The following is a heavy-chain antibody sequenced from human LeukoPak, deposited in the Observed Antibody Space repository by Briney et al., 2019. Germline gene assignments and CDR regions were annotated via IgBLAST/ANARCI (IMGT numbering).Heavy chain of an antibody. J-gene: IGHJ4*02. CDR3: ARERWDSSGVFDY. Sequence: PGGSLRLSCAASGFTFSTYWMSWVRQTPGKGLEWVANIKQDGSEKYYVDSVKGRFTISRDNAKNSLYLQMNSLRVEDTAVCYCARERWDSSGVFDYWGQGTLVTVSS. CDR1: GFTFSTYW. V-gene: IGHV3-7*01. CDR2: IKQDGSEK. D-gene: IGHD3-22*01.